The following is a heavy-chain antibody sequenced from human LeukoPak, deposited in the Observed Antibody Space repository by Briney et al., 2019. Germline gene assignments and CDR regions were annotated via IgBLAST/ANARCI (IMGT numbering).Heavy chain of an antibody. V-gene: IGHV4-59*01. D-gene: IGHD4-17*01. CDR1: GSSISHYY. CDR2: IYCSGTT. CDR3: AREDPQTTVPEGMDV. Sequence: SETLSLTCTVSGSSISHYYWSWIRQSPGKGLEWIGYIYCSGTTNYNPSLKSRVTISVNTSRNQFSLQLRSVTAADTAVYYCAREDPQTTVPEGMDVWGQGTTVIVSS. J-gene: IGHJ6*02.